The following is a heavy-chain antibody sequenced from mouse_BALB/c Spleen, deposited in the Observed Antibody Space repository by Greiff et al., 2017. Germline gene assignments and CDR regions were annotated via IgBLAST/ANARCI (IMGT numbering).Heavy chain of an antibody. CDR1: GFTFSSYT. Sequence: EVKLVESGGGLVKPGGSLKLSCAASGFTFSSYTMSWVRQTPEKRLEWVAYISNGGGSTYYPDTVKGRFTISRDNAKNTLYLQMSSLKSEDTAMYYCARHEGGNHFDYWGQGTTLTVSS. CDR3: ARHEGGNHFDY. CDR2: ISNGGGST. V-gene: IGHV5-12-2*01. J-gene: IGHJ2*01.